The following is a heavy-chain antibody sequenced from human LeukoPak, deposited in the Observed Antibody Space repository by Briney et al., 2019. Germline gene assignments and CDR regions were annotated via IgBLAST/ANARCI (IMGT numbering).Heavy chain of an antibody. CDR2: IRSTTSDM. D-gene: IGHD1-1*01. CDR1: GFTFSTYT. CDR3: AKGKRYPDY. V-gene: IGHV3-48*01. J-gene: IGHJ4*02. Sequence: GGSLRLSCVASGFTFSTYTMNWVRQAPGKGLEWLSNIRSTTSDMYYVDSVKGRFTISRDNAQNSLYLQMDSLRVEDTAVYYCAKGKRYPDYWGQGTLVTVSS.